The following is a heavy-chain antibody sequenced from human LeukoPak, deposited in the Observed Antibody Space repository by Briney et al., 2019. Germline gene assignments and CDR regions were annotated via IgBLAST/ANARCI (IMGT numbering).Heavy chain of an antibody. CDR3: AATYSGNWEFDY. V-gene: IGHV3-20*04. Sequence: GGSLRLSCAASGLTFDDYAMSWVRQAPGKGLEWVSGINWNGDNTGSADSVKGRFTISRDTAKNSLYLEMNSLRAEDTALYYCAATYSGNWEFDYWGQGTLVTVSS. J-gene: IGHJ4*02. CDR2: INWNGDNT. CDR1: GLTFDDYA. D-gene: IGHD1-26*01.